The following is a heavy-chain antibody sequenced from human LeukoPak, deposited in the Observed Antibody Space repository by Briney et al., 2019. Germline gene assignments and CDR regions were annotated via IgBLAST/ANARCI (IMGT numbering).Heavy chain of an antibody. CDR3: ARGAHNEGYTVLDF. D-gene: IGHD3-16*02. Sequence: GGSLGLSCAASGFTFTTYWMHWVRQAPGKGLVWVSDINSDGSSTNYADSMKGRFTISRDNAKNTLYLRMSGLRAEDTAVYYCARGAHNEGYTVLDFWGQGALVTVSS. V-gene: IGHV3-74*01. J-gene: IGHJ4*02. CDR2: INSDGSST. CDR1: GFTFTTYW.